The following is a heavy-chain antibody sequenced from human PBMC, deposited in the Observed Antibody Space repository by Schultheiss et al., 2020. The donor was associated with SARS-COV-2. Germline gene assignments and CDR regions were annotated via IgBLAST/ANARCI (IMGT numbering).Heavy chain of an antibody. Sequence: GGSLRLSCAASGFSFSGYSLNWVRQTPGKGLEWVSYITSSSSTRYYADSVKGRFTISRDNAKNSLYLQMNSLRAEDTAVYYCARDGRTITIFGVNWGQGTLVTVSS. CDR2: ITSSSSTR. J-gene: IGHJ4*02. D-gene: IGHD3-3*01. V-gene: IGHV3-48*04. CDR3: ARDGRTITIFGVN. CDR1: GFSFSGYS.